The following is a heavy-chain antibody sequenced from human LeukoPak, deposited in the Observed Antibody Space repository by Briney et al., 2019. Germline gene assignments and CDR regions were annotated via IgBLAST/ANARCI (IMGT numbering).Heavy chain of an antibody. Sequence: ASVKVSCKASGYTFTTYGISWVRQAPGQGLEWMGWINPHNGNTNYAQKLQGRVTLTTDTSTSTAYMELRSLRSDDTAVYYCARDFYDSSGNYRFDFWGQGTLVTVSS. CDR2: INPHNGNT. D-gene: IGHD3-22*01. CDR1: GYTFTTYG. V-gene: IGHV1-18*01. J-gene: IGHJ4*02. CDR3: ARDFYDSSGNYRFDF.